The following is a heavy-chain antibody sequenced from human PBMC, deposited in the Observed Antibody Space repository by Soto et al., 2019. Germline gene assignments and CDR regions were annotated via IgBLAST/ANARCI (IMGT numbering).Heavy chain of an antibody. Sequence: EVQLLESGGGLVQPGESLKLSCAASGFTFARNAMSWVRQAPGKGLEWVSTLSGDISYYADSVKGRFTISRDISKNTVFLQMNSLRVEDTALYYCAKSDRDFASSWFLLDFWGQGTMVTVSS. D-gene: IGHD6-13*01. V-gene: IGHV3-23*01. CDR1: GFTFARNA. CDR2: LSGDIS. CDR3: AKSDRDFASSWFLLDF. J-gene: IGHJ4*02.